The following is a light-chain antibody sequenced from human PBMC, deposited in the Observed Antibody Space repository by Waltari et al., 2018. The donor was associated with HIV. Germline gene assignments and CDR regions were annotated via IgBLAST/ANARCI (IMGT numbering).Light chain of an antibody. CDR3: SSYTASSALEI. CDR2: DVT. J-gene: IGLJ2*01. V-gene: IGLV2-14*03. CDR1: TNDIGTYNF. Sequence: QSALTQPASVSGSPGQWITVSCTGTTNDIGTYNFVSWYQQHPGKAPKLVIYDVTSRPCGVSDRFSGSKSGNTASLTISGLRAEDEAHYYCSSYTASSALEIFGGGTKVTVL.